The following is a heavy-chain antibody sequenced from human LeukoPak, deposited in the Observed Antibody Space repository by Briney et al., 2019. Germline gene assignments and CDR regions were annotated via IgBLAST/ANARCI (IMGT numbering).Heavy chain of an antibody. CDR1: GYTFTGYY. CDR3: ARLRYYGSGSYYNTFDY. CDR2: IIPIFGTA. D-gene: IGHD3-10*01. V-gene: IGHV1-69*06. J-gene: IGHJ4*02. Sequence: SVKVSCKASGYTFTGYYMHWVRQAPGQGLEWMGGIIPIFGTANYAQKFQGRVTITADKSTSTAYMELSSLRSEDTAVYYCARLRYYGSGSYYNTFDYWGQGTLVTVSS.